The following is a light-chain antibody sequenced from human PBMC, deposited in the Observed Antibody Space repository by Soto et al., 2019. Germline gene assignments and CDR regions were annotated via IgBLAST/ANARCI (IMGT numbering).Light chain of an antibody. CDR3: QQRSNWPFT. CDR2: GAS. J-gene: IGKJ3*01. CDR1: QSVTSY. Sequence: EIVLTQSPATLSLSPGERATLSCRASQSVTSYLAWYQQKPGQAPRLLIYGASNRATGIPARFSAFGSRTDFTLTISSLEPEDFAVYYCQQRSNWPFTSGPGTKVDLK. V-gene: IGKV3-11*01.